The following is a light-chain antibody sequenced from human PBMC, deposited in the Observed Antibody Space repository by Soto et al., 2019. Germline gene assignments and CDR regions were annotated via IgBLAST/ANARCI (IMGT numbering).Light chain of an antibody. CDR2: SNN. J-gene: IGLJ2*01. V-gene: IGLV1-44*01. CDR1: SSNIESNT. CDR3: AAWDDSLNAVV. Sequence: QLVLTQPPSASGTPGQGVTISCSGSSSNIESNTVNWYQQLPGTAPKLLIYSNNQRPSGVPDRFSASKSGTSASLAISGLQSEDEADYYCAAWDDSLNAVVFGGGTKLTVL.